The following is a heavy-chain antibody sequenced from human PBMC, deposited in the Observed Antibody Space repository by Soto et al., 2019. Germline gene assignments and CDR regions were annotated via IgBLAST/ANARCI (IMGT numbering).Heavy chain of an antibody. J-gene: IGHJ4*02. Sequence: QVQLQQWGAGLLKPSETLSLTCAVYGGSFSGYYWSWIRQPPGKGLEWIGEINHSGSTNYNPSLKSRVTISVDTSQNQFSLKLSSVTAADTAVYYCARSNGYYDYIWGSYRPHYFDYWGQGTLVTVSS. D-gene: IGHD3-16*02. CDR2: INHSGST. CDR1: GGSFSGYY. CDR3: ARSNGYYDYIWGSYRPHYFDY. V-gene: IGHV4-34*01.